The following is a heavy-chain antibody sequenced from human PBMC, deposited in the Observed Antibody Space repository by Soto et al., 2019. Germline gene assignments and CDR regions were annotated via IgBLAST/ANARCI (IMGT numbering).Heavy chain of an antibody. CDR3: VRGWDGSKTGY. J-gene: IGHJ4*02. Sequence: ETMSLSCAVYGESFSAYYWSWIRQPPGKGLEWIGEIHPSGSTNYNPSLKSRLTISVDTSKNQVSLKLTSVTAADTAVYYCVRGWDGSKTGYWGQGTLVTVSS. V-gene: IGHV4-34*01. CDR2: IHPSGST. D-gene: IGHD6-13*01. CDR1: GESFSAYY.